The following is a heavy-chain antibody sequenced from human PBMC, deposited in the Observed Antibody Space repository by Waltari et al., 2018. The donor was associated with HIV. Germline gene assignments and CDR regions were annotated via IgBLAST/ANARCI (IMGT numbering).Heavy chain of an antibody. J-gene: IGHJ5*02. CDR3: AKLGMKNWFDP. Sequence: QVQLVHSGSELKKPGASVKISCRASGYKFTNYAMNWVRQAPGQGPEWMGWINTNTGNPTYAQGFTGRFVFSLDTSVSTAYLQINSLKAEDTAVYYCAKLGMKNWFDPWGQGTLVTVSS. V-gene: IGHV7-4-1*02. D-gene: IGHD3-3*02. CDR2: INTNTGNP. CDR1: GYKFTNYA.